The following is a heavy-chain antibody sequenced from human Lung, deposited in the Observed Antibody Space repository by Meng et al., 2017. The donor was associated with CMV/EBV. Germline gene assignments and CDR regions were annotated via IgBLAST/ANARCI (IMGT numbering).Heavy chain of an antibody. CDR2: MSSSGSMM. V-gene: IGHV3-23*01. CDR1: GFIFSNYA. J-gene: IGHJ4*02. Sequence: GGSLRLXCAASGFIFSNYAMSWVRQAPGKGLEWTSFMSSSGSMMFYVDSVRGRFTISRDSSKNTLYLQMNSLRAEDTAVYYCAKKGGDGALHYFDYWGQGXLVTVSS. CDR3: AKKGGDGALHYFDY. D-gene: IGHD3-16*01.